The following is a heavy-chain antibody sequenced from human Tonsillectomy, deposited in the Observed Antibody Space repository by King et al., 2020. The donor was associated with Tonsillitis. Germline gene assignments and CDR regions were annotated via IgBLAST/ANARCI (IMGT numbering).Heavy chain of an antibody. D-gene: IGHD5-12*01. V-gene: IGHV5-51*03. J-gene: IGHJ5*02. Sequence: VQLVESGAEVKKPGESLKISCKGSGYRFTSYWIGWVHQRPGKGLEWMGIIYPGDSDTRYSPSFQGQVTISADESISTAYLQWSSLQASDTAMYYCTRSGYVGYDYPGLLYHWGQGTLVTVSS. CDR2: IYPGDSDT. CDR3: TRSGYVGYDYPGLLYH. CDR1: GYRFTSYW.